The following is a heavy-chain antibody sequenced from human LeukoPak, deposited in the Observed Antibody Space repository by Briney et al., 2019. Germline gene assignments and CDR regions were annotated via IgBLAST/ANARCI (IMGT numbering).Heavy chain of an antibody. CDR3: AKRGGYETMAAFDY. V-gene: IGHV3-23*01. CDR1: GFIFNSYA. D-gene: IGHD3-10*01. CDR2: ISPGGSDT. Sequence: GGSLRLSCAASGFIFNSYAMSWVRQAPGKGLEWVSAISPGGSDTYYADSVRGRFTISRDNSKNTLYLQMSSLRAEDSAVYYCAKRGGYETMAAFDYWSQGTLVTVSS. J-gene: IGHJ4*02.